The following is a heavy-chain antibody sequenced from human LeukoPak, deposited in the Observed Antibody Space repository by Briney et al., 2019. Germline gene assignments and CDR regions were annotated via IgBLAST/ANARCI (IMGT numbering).Heavy chain of an antibody. J-gene: IGHJ4*02. CDR1: GFTFSSYS. V-gene: IGHV3-21*01. Sequence: PGGSLRLSCAASGFTFSSYSMHWVRQAPGKGLEWVSSISSSSSYIYYADSVKGRFTISRDNAKNSLYLQMNSLRAEDTAVYYCARGIAAAGTTFDYWGQGTLVTVSS. CDR2: ISSSSSYI. D-gene: IGHD6-13*01. CDR3: ARGIAAAGTTFDY.